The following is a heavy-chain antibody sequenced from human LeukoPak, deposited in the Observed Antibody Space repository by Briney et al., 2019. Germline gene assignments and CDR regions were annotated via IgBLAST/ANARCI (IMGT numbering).Heavy chain of an antibody. CDR3: AKDPSWFGEPLFAYMDV. V-gene: IGHV3-23*01. D-gene: IGHD3-10*01. Sequence: GGSLRLSCAASGFTFSSYAMSWVRQAPGKGLEWVSAISGSGGSTYYADSVKGRFTISRDNSKNTLYLQMNSLRAEDTAVYYCAKDPSWFGEPLFAYMDVWGKGTTVTVSS. CDR2: ISGSGGST. J-gene: IGHJ6*03. CDR1: GFTFSSYA.